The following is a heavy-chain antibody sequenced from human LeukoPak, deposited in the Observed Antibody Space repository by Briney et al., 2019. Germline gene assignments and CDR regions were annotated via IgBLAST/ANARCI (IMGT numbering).Heavy chain of an antibody. CDR2: ISGSGGST. CDR3: AKDSWGTTVTTCCSAFDI. Sequence: GGSLRLSCAASGFTFSSYAMSWVRQAPGKGLEWVSAISGSGGSTYYADSVKGRFTISRDNSKNTLYLQMNSLRAEDTAVYYCAKDSWGTTVTTCCSAFDIWGQGTMVTVSS. CDR1: GFTFSSYA. D-gene: IGHD4-17*01. V-gene: IGHV3-23*01. J-gene: IGHJ3*02.